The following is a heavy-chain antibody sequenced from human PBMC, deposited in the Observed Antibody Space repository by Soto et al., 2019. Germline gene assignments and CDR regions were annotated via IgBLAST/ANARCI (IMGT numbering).Heavy chain of an antibody. J-gene: IGHJ4*02. D-gene: IGHD6-6*01. V-gene: IGHV4-39*01. CDR1: GASIITISHY. CDR2: VYYSGST. Sequence: KPSETLSLTCTVSGASIITISHYWGWIRQPPGKGLEWIGTVYYSGSTYYNPSLQSRVAISVDTSKNQFSLKLSSVTAADTAVYYCARHRTSSRRHFDYWGQGTLVTVSS. CDR3: ARHRTSSRRHFDY.